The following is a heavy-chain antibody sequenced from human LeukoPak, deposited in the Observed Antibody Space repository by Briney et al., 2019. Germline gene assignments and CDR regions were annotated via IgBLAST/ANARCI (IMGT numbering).Heavy chain of an antibody. CDR3: ARDRGYGDPFFDY. CDR2: IYYSGKT. Sequence: PSETLSLTCTVSGGSITTGSYYWSWIRQPPGKGLEWIGYIYYSGKTNYNPSLKSRVTISIDTSKNQFSVKLSSVTAADTAVYYCARDRGYGDPFFDYWGQGTLVTVSS. D-gene: IGHD4-17*01. V-gene: IGHV4-61*01. J-gene: IGHJ4*02. CDR1: GGSITTGSYY.